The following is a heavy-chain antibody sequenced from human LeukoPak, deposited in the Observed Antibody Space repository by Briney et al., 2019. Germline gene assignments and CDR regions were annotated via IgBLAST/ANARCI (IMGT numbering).Heavy chain of an antibody. CDR3: ARSVGIITRYYFDY. Sequence: PSETLSLTCAVYGGSFSGYYWSWIRQPPGKGLEWIGEINHSGSTNYNPSLKSRVTISVDTSKNQFSLKLSSVTAADTAVYYCARSVGIITRYYFDYWGQGTLVTVSS. V-gene: IGHV4-34*01. D-gene: IGHD3-22*01. CDR2: INHSGST. J-gene: IGHJ4*02. CDR1: GGSFSGYY.